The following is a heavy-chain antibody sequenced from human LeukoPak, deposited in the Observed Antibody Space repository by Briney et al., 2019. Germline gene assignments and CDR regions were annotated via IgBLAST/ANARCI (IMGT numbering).Heavy chain of an antibody. CDR2: INHSGST. CDR1: GGSFSGYY. CDR3: ASGRGSFDP. V-gene: IGHV4-34*01. Sequence: PSETLSLTCAAYGGSFSGYYWSWIRQPPGKGLEWIGEINHSGSTNYNPSLKSRVTISVDTSKNQFSLKLSSVTAADTAVYYCASGRGSFDPWGQGTLVTVSS. J-gene: IGHJ5*02.